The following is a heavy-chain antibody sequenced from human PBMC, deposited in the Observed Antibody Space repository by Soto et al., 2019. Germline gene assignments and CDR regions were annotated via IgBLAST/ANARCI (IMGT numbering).Heavy chain of an antibody. CDR3: AREEWELPRAAFDI. CDR2: IWYDGSNK. V-gene: IGHV3-33*01. D-gene: IGHD1-26*01. CDR1: GFTFSSYG. Sequence: QVQLVESGGGVVQPGRSLRLSCAASGFTFSSYGMHWVRQAPGKGLEWVAVIWYDGSNKYYADSVKGRFTISRDNSKNTLYLRMNSLRAEDTAVYYCAREEWELPRAAFDIWGQGAMVTVSS. J-gene: IGHJ3*02.